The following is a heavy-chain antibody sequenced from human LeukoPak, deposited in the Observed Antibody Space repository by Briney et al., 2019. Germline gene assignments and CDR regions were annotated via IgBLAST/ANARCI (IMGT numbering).Heavy chain of an antibody. Sequence: PSQTLSLTCTVSGGSISSGDYYWSWIRQPPGKGLEWIGYIYYSGSTYYNPSLKSRVTISVDTSKNQFSLKLSSVTAADTAVYYCTRHEGHNWGNDYYMDVWGKGTTVTVSS. CDR3: TRHEGHNWGNDYYMDV. CDR2: IYYSGST. CDR1: GGSISSGDYY. V-gene: IGHV4-30-4*08. J-gene: IGHJ6*03. D-gene: IGHD1-1*01.